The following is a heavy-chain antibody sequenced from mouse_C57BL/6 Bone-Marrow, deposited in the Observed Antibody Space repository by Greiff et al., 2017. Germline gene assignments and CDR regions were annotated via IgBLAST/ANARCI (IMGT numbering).Heavy chain of an antibody. J-gene: IGHJ4*01. CDR3: ARLEYKDAMDY. Sequence: VKVEESGPELVKPGASVKISCKASGYAFSSSWMNWVKQRPGKGLEWIGRIYPGDGDTNYNGKFKGKATLTADKSSSTAYMQLSSLTSEDSAVYFCARLEYKDAMDYWGQGTSVTVSS. D-gene: IGHD1-3*01. V-gene: IGHV1-82*01. CDR1: GYAFSSSW. CDR2: IYPGDGDT.